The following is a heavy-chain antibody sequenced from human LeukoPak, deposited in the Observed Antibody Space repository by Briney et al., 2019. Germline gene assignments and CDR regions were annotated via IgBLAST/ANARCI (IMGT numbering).Heavy chain of an antibody. V-gene: IGHV3-23*01. CDR3: AKAPTYCSRTNCYNSIAREIDY. CDR1: GFTFSSYA. Sequence: PGGSLRLSCAASGFTFSSYAMSWVRQAPGKGLEWVSAIGDTGNTYYADSVKGRFSISRDNSKSTLYLQMNSLRAEDTAVYHCAKAPTYCSRTNCYNSIAREIDYWGQGTLVTVSS. D-gene: IGHD2-2*01. CDR2: IGDTGNT. J-gene: IGHJ4*02.